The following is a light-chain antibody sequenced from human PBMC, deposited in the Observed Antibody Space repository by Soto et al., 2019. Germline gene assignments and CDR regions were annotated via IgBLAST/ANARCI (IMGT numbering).Light chain of an antibody. V-gene: IGKV3-20*01. CDR2: AAS. Sequence: DIVLTQSPGTLSLSPGERATLSCRASQSVSSSYLAWYQQRPGQAPRLLIYAASSSATGIPDRFSGSGSGTDFSLTISRLEPEDFAVYYCQHYGRSRTFGQGTKVEIK. CDR1: QSVSSSY. CDR3: QHYGRSRT. J-gene: IGKJ1*01.